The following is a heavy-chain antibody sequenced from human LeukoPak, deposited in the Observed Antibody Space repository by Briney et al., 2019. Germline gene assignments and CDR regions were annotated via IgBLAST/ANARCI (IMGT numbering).Heavy chain of an antibody. CDR3: ARGQTTTLGYYYYYGMDV. J-gene: IGHJ6*02. D-gene: IGHD1-7*01. CDR1: GFTFDDYG. CDR2: INWNGGST. V-gene: IGHV3-20*04. Sequence: PGGSLRLSCAASGFTFDDYGMSWVRQAPGKGLEWVSGINWNGGSTGYADSVKGRFTISRDNAKSSLYLQMNSLRAEDTALYYCARGQTTTLGYYYYYGMDVWGQGTTVTVSS.